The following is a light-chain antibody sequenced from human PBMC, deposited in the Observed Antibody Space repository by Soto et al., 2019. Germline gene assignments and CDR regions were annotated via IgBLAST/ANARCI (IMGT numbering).Light chain of an antibody. CDR2: ANN. J-gene: IGLJ1*01. CDR3: QSYDSSLNGYV. CDR1: SSNIGGAYD. Sequence: QSVLTQPPSVSGAPGQRVTISCTGSSSNIGGAYDVHWYQQLPGTAPKLLIYANNYRPSGVSDRFSGSKSGTSASLAITGLQAEDEADYYCQSYDSSLNGYVFGTGTKVTVL. V-gene: IGLV1-40*01.